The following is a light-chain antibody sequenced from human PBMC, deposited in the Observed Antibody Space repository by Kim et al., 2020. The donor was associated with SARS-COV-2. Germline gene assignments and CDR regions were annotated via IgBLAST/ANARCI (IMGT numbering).Light chain of an antibody. CDR1: NANIESNN. CDR3: AAWDDSLSGPV. CDR2: SNN. Sequence: GQRVTNARSRSNANIESNNVTGYQQHPGTAPKRLIYSNNQRRSGVPGGLSGSKCGGSASRAISGLQSEDEADYVFAAWDDSLSGPVFGGGTKLTVL. J-gene: IGLJ3*02. V-gene: IGLV1-44*01.